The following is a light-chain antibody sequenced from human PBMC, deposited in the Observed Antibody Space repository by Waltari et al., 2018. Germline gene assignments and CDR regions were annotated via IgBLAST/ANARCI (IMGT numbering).Light chain of an antibody. CDR2: EDN. CDR1: ALPKKF. CDR3: FSTDSSATYGV. Sequence: SYELTQPPSVSVSPGQTARHACSGDALPKKFAYCYQQRSGQAPVMVIYEDNKRPDGIPERFSGASSGTVATLTITGAQVEDEGDYFCFSTDSSATYGVFGSGTKV. V-gene: IGLV3-10*01. J-gene: IGLJ6*01.